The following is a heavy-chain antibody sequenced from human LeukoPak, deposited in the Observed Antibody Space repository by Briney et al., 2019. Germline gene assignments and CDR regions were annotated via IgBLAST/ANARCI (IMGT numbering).Heavy chain of an antibody. CDR3: AKDSGYSNYRYYFDY. CDR2: ISWDGGST. J-gene: IGHJ4*02. V-gene: IGHV3-43*01. CDR1: GFTFDDYT. Sequence: GGSLRLSCAASGFTFDDYTMHWVRQAPGKGLEWVSLISWDGGSTYYADSVKGRFTISRDNSKNSLYLQMNSLRTEDTALYYCAKDSGYSNYRYYFDYWGQGTLVIVSS. D-gene: IGHD4-11*01.